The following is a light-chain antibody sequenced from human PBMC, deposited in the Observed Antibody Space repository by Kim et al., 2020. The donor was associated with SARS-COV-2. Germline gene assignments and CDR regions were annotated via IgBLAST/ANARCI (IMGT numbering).Light chain of an antibody. CDR3: NSRGSNDNVL. J-gene: IGLJ2*01. CDR1: GLRSYY. V-gene: IGLV3-19*01. CDR2: GKN. Sequence: VALGQTVRITCEGDGLRSYYATWYQQKPGQAPIVVIYGKNNRPSGIPDRFSGSSSGDTASLTITGTQAGDEADYYCNSRGSNDNVLFGGGTQLTVL.